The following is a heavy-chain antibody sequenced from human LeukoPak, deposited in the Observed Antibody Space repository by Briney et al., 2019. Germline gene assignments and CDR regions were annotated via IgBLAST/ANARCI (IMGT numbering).Heavy chain of an antibody. CDR2: IYYSGTT. Sequence: KASETLSLTCTVSGGSMSSSSYYWGWIRQPPGKGLEWIGSIYYSGTTYYNPSLRSRVTISIDTSKKQFSLKLSSVTAADTAVYYCARSMVRGVIRGWGQGTLVTVSS. J-gene: IGHJ4*02. CDR3: ARSMVRGVIRG. V-gene: IGHV4-39*01. D-gene: IGHD3-10*01. CDR1: GGSMSSSSYY.